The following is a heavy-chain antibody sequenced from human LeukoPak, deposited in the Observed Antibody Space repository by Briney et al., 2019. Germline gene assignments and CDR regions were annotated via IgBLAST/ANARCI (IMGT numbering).Heavy chain of an antibody. CDR3: ARDPRYGGYDYYYYYMDV. V-gene: IGHV1-69*13. J-gene: IGHJ6*03. CDR1: GYTFTGYY. Sequence: SVKVSCKASGYTFTGYYMHWVRQAPGQGLEWMGGIIPIFGTANYAQKFQGRVTITADESTSTAYMELSSLRSEDTAVYYCARDPRYGGYDYYYYYMDVWGKGTTVTVSS. D-gene: IGHD5-12*01. CDR2: IIPIFGTA.